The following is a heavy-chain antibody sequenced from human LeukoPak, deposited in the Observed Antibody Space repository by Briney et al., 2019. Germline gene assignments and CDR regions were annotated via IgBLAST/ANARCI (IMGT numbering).Heavy chain of an antibody. V-gene: IGHV4-30-2*01. J-gene: IGHJ4*02. D-gene: IGHD6-13*01. CDR3: ARDRKGYVAAAGTN. CDR1: GGSISSGGYY. Sequence: SQTLSLTCTVSGGSISSGGYYWSWIRQPPGKGLEWIGYIYHSGSTYYNPSLKSRVTISVDRSKNQFSLKLSSVTAADTAVYYCARDRKGYVAAAGTNWGQGTLVTVSS. CDR2: IYHSGST.